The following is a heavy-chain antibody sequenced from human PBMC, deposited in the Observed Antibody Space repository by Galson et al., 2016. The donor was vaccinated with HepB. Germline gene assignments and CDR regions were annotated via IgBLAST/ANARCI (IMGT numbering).Heavy chain of an antibody. CDR1: GFAFSDHY. D-gene: IGHD6-19*01. V-gene: IGHV3-72*01. Sequence: SLRLSCAASGFAFSDHYVDWVRQAPGKGLEWVGRTKDRPNSYTAEYAASVKGRFTISRDDSKNSVYLRMNSLKIEDTAVYYCAREGSVSGPDFDNWGQGTLVTVSS. CDR3: AREGSVSGPDFDN. J-gene: IGHJ4*02. CDR2: TKDRPNSYTA.